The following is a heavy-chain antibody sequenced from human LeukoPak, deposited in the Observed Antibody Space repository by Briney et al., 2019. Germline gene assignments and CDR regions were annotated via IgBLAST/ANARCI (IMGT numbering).Heavy chain of an antibody. CDR3: GRGRTRGYTXYVIDY. CDR1: GFNFSSYW. D-gene: IGHD5-12*01. CDR2: INYDGTTT. Sequence: GGSLRLSCAASGFNFSSYWMHCVPQAPGKGLVCISRINYDGTTTIYTDAVEGRFTLSRHNAQNTLHLQMQLHSDADTPAFYFGRGRTRGYTXYVIDYWGQXTPITVSS. J-gene: IGHJ4*02. V-gene: IGHV3-74*01.